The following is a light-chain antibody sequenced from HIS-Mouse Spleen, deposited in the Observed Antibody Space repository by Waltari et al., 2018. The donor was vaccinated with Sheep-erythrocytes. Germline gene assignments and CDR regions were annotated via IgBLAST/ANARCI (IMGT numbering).Light chain of an antibody. CDR3: CSYAGSYNHV. Sequence: QFALTQPRSVSGSPGQSVTISCTGTSSDVGGYNSVPWYQQHPGKAPKLMIYDVSKRPSGVPDRFSGSKSGNTASLTISGLQAEDEADYYCCSYAGSYNHVFATGTKVTVL. CDR2: DVS. CDR1: SSDVGGYNS. V-gene: IGLV2-11*01. J-gene: IGLJ1*01.